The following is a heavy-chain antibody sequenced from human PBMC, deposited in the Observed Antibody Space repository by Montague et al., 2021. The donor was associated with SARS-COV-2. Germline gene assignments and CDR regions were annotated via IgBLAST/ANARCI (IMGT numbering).Heavy chain of an antibody. D-gene: IGHD3-10*01. CDR3: ARSAMIRGVFTSWFDP. J-gene: IGHJ5*02. V-gene: IGHV4-39*01. Sequence: SETLSLTCTVSGGSISSSSYYWGWIRQPPGKGLEWIGSIYYTGSTYYNPPLKSRVAMSVDTSKNQLSLRLTSVTASDTAIYYCARSAMIRGVFTSWFDPWGQGTLVTVSS. CDR2: IYYTGST. CDR1: GGSISSSSYY.